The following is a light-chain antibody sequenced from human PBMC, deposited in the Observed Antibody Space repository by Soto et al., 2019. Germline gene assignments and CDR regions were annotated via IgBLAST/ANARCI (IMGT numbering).Light chain of an antibody. Sequence: EKVMTQSPATLSVSPGEGATLSCRASQSVSNNLAWYQQKPGQAPRLLIYGASTRATGIPARFSGSGSGTEFTLTISSLQSEDFAVYYCQQYSSWPPWTFGQGTKVDIK. CDR3: QQYSSWPPWT. V-gene: IGKV3-15*01. CDR1: QSVSNN. J-gene: IGKJ1*01. CDR2: GAS.